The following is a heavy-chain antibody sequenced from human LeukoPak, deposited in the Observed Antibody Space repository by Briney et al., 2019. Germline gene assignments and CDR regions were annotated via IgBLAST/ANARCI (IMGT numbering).Heavy chain of an antibody. Sequence: ASVKVSCKASGYTFTSYGISWVRQAPGQGLEWMGWISAYNGNTNYAQKLQGRVTMTTDTSTSTAYMELRSLRSDDTAVYYCARAGYCSSTSCYRSPLGDDYRGQGTLVTVSS. CDR1: GYTFTSYG. V-gene: IGHV1-18*01. CDR3: ARAGYCSSTSCYRSPLGDDY. J-gene: IGHJ4*02. CDR2: ISAYNGNT. D-gene: IGHD2-2*01.